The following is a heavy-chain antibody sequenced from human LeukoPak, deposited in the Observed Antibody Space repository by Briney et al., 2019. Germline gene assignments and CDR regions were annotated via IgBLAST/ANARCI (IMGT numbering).Heavy chain of an antibody. CDR2: ISSSSSTI. D-gene: IGHD3-22*01. CDR3: VRGTHYYDSSGYYYGDY. Sequence: PGGSLRLSCAASGFTFSSYSMNWVRQAPGKGLEWVSYISSSSSTIYYADSVKGRFTISRDNAKNSLYLQMNSLRAEDTAVYYCVRGTHYYDSSGYYYGDYWGQGTLVTVSS. J-gene: IGHJ4*02. CDR1: GFTFSSYS. V-gene: IGHV3-48*01.